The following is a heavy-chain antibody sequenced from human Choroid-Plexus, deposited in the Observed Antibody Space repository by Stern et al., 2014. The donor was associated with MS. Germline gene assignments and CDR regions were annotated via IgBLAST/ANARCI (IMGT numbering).Heavy chain of an antibody. CDR1: GFTLGSCA. Sequence: VQLVESGGGVVQPGRPLRLSCVASGFTLGSCAMHWVRQAQGKGLEWGAGVSYDGSNKYYADSGKGRFTISRDNSQTTLYMQMSSLRPEDTAVYYCAKDRQYLTYFFDHWGQGSLVTVSS. J-gene: IGHJ5*02. D-gene: IGHD2/OR15-2a*01. CDR2: VSYDGSNK. CDR3: AKDRQYLTYFFDH. V-gene: IGHV3-30*18.